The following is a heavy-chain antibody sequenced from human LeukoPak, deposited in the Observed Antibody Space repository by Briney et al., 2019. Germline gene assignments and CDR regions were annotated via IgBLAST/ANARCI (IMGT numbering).Heavy chain of an antibody. CDR2: INHSGST. J-gene: IGHJ4*02. Sequence: KPSETLSLTCAVYGGSFSGYYWSWIRQPPGKGLEWIGEINHSGSTNYNPSLKSRVTISVDTSKNQFSLKLSSVTAADTAVYYCARSRKGGSYSRHPFDYWGQGTLVTVSS. D-gene: IGHD1-26*01. V-gene: IGHV4-34*01. CDR1: GGSFSGYY. CDR3: ARSRKGGSYSRHPFDY.